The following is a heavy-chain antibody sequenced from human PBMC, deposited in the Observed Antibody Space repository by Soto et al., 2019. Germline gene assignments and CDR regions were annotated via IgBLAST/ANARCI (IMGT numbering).Heavy chain of an antibody. J-gene: IGHJ6*02. V-gene: IGHV4-39*01. Sequence: SETLSLTCTVSGGSISSSPYYWGWIRQPPGRGLEWIGSIYYGGSIYYNPSLKSRVTISVDTSKNQFSLKLSSVTAADTAVYYCARQGHSGSYDFARHYYYYGMDVWGQGTTVTVSS. CDR3: ARQGHSGSYDFARHYYYYGMDV. CDR2: IYYGGSI. CDR1: GGSISSSPYY. D-gene: IGHD1-26*01.